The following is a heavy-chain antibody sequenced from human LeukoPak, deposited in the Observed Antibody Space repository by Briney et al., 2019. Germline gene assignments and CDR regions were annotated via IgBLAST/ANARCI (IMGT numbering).Heavy chain of an antibody. Sequence: GRSLRLSCAASGFAFSNCDMHWVRQAPGKGLEWAAVISYDGSNKYYADSVKGRFTISRDNSENTLYLQMNSLRAEDTAVYYCAKGRAAAAAFDYWGQGTLVTVSS. CDR1: GFAFSNCD. CDR3: AKGRAAAAAFDY. J-gene: IGHJ4*02. D-gene: IGHD6-13*01. V-gene: IGHV3-30*18. CDR2: ISYDGSNK.